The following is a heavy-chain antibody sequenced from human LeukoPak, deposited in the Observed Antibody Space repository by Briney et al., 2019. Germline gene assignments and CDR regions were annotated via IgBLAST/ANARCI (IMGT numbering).Heavy chain of an antibody. D-gene: IGHD3-9*01. V-gene: IGHV7-4-1*02. CDR1: GYTFTSYA. J-gene: IGHJ5*02. CDR2: INTNTGNP. Sequence: GASVKVSCNASGYTFTSYAMNWVRQAPGQGLEWMGWINTNTGNPTYAQGFTGRFVFSLDTSVSTAYLQISSLKAEDTAVYYCAVGPLRYFDWLSVSYNWFDPWGQGTLVTVSS. CDR3: AVGPLRYFDWLSVSYNWFDP.